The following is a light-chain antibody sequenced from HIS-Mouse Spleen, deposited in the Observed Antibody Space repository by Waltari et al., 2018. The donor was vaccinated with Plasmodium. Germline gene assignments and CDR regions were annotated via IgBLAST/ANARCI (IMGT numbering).Light chain of an antibody. Sequence: EIVLTQSPGTMSLSPGERATLTCRASQSVSSSYLAWYQQKPGPAPRLLIYGASSRATGIPDRFSGSGSGTDFTLTLSRLEPEDFAVYYCQQYGSSPQTFGQGTKVEIK. CDR3: QQYGSSPQT. CDR2: GAS. V-gene: IGKV3-20*01. CDR1: QSVSSSY. J-gene: IGKJ1*01.